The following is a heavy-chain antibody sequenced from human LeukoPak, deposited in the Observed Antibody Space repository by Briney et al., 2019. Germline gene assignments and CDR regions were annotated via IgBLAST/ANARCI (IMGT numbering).Heavy chain of an antibody. CDR3: ARGYCSGGSCYLNWFDP. CDR2: IYYSGST. CDR1: GGSISSYY. V-gene: IGHV4-59*08. J-gene: IGHJ5*02. Sequence: SETLSLTCTVSGGSISSYYWTWIRQPPGKGLEWIGYIYYSGSTHYNPSLKSRVTISVDTSKNQFSLKLSSVTAADTAVYYCARGYCSGGSCYLNWFDPWGQGTLVTVSS. D-gene: IGHD2-15*01.